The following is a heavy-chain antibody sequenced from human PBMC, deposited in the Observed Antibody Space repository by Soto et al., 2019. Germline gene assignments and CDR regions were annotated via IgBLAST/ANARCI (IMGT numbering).Heavy chain of an antibody. Sequence: EVQLLESGGGLVQPGGSLRLSCAASGFTFSSYAMSWVRQAPGKGLEWVSAISGSGGSTYYADSVKGRFTISRDNSKNSLFLQINSVGVGDTAVYNCVGGGLPYFDHWGRGTLVTVSS. CDR1: GFTFSSYA. J-gene: IGHJ4*02. CDR2: ISGSGGST. V-gene: IGHV3-23*01. D-gene: IGHD3-16*01. CDR3: VGGGLPYFDH.